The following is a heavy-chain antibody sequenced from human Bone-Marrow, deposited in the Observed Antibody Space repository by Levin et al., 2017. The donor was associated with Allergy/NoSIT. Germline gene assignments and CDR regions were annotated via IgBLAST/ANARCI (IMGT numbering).Heavy chain of an antibody. Sequence: PGGSLRLSCAASRFTFSNYEMTWVRQAPGKGLEWVSYISSSGTTIYYADSVKGRFTISRDNAKNSLYLQMNSLRAEDTAIYYCARQGSGDGDKGAWYLDLWGRGTLVTVSS. CDR2: ISSSGTTI. V-gene: IGHV3-48*03. J-gene: IGHJ2*01. CDR3: ARQGSGDGDKGAWYLDL. D-gene: IGHD4-17*01. CDR1: RFTFSNYE.